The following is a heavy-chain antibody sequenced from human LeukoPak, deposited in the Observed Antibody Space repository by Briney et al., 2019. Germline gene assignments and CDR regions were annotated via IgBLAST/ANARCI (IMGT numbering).Heavy chain of an antibody. Sequence: PSGGTLRLSCAASGFTFSTYGMTWVRQAPGKGLEWVSAISGSGGKTHYADSVMGRFTISRDNSKNTVYLEMSSLKAEDTAVYYCAKEVVGSGVGFDYWGQGALVTVSS. CDR1: GFTFSTYG. V-gene: IGHV3-23*01. D-gene: IGHD3-10*01. J-gene: IGHJ4*02. CDR3: AKEVVGSGVGFDY. CDR2: ISGSGGKT.